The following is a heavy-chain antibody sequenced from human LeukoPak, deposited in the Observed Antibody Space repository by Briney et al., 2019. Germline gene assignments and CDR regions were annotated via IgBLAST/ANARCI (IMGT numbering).Heavy chain of an antibody. D-gene: IGHD6-13*01. CDR1: GFTFSSYG. V-gene: IGHV3-30*18. Sequence: GGSLRLACAASGFTFSSYGMHWVRQAPGKGLEWVAVISYDGTNKYYADSVKGRFTISRDNSKNTLDLQMNSLRAEDTAVYYCAKDRLNRGIAAAGGYWGQGTLVTVSS. CDR2: ISYDGTNK. J-gene: IGHJ4*02. CDR3: AKDRLNRGIAAAGGY.